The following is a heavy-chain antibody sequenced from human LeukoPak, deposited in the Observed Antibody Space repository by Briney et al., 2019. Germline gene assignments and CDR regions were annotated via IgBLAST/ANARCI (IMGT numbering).Heavy chain of an antibody. V-gene: IGHV4-59*12. Sequence: SETLSLTCTVSGGSISSYYWSWIRQPPGKGLEWIGYIYYSGSPNYNPSLKSRVTISVDTSKNQFSLKLSSVTAADTAVYYCARGPGGALYPPNYWGQGTLVTVSS. CDR2: IYYSGSP. D-gene: IGHD1-26*01. J-gene: IGHJ4*02. CDR1: GGSISSYY. CDR3: ARGPGGALYPPNY.